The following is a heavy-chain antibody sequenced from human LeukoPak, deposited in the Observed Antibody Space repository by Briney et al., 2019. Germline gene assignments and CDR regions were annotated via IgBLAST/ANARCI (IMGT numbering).Heavy chain of an antibody. Sequence: QPGGSLRLSCAASGFTFSSYGMHWVRQAPGKGLEWVAVIWYDGSNKYYADSVKGRFTISRDNSKNTLYLQMNSLRAEDTAVYYCARESTAQPFDYWGQGTLVTVSS. CDR1: GFTFSSYG. V-gene: IGHV3-33*01. D-gene: IGHD2-2*01. CDR2: IWYDGSNK. CDR3: ARESTAQPFDY. J-gene: IGHJ4*02.